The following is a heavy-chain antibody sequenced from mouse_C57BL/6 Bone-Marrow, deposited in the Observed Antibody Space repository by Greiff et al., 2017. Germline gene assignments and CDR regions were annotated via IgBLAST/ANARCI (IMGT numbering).Heavy chain of an antibody. Sequence: QVQLQQPGAELVKPGASVKLSCKASGYTFTSYWMHWVKQRPGQGLEWIGMIHPNSGSTNYNEKFKSQATLTVDKSSSTAYMQLSSLTSEDSAVYYCAYDYEAWFAYWGQGTLVTVSA. D-gene: IGHD2-4*01. V-gene: IGHV1-64*01. J-gene: IGHJ3*01. CDR1: GYTFTSYW. CDR3: AYDYEAWFAY. CDR2: IHPNSGST.